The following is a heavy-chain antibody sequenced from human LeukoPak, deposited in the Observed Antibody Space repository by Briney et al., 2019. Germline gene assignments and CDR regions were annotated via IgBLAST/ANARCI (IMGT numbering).Heavy chain of an antibody. V-gene: IGHV4-38-2*01. Sequence: MASETLSLTCAVSGYSISSGYYWGWIRQPPGKGLEWIGSTYHSGSTYYNPSLKSRVAISVDTSKNQFSLKLSSVTAADTAVYYCARHRYYYESSGYSFDLWGRGTLVTVSS. D-gene: IGHD3-22*01. CDR2: TYHSGST. J-gene: IGHJ2*01. CDR3: ARHRYYYESSGYSFDL. CDR1: GYSISSGYY.